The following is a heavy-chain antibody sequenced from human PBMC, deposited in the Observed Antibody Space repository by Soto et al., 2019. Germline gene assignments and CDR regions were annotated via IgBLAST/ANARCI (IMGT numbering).Heavy chain of an antibody. J-gene: IGHJ6*02. CDR1: GFTFSNYY. D-gene: IGHD6-19*01. V-gene: IGHV3-21*01. Sequence: VGSLRLSCAVSGFTFSNYYIHWVRQAPGKGLEWVSAIRSGRDTFYADSVKGRFSISRDDATNSVSLQMNSLRGEDTAVYFCAREETGWPLAYGLDVWGQGTTVTVSS. CDR2: IRSGRDT. CDR3: AREETGWPLAYGLDV.